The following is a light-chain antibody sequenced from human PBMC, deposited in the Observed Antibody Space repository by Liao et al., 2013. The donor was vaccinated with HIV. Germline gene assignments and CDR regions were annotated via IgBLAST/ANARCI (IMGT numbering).Light chain of an antibody. CDR2: QDT. CDR3: QAWDSSTVV. Sequence: SYELTQPPSVSVSPGQTATITCSGDKLGDKYASWYQHKAGLSPVVVIYQDTKRPSGIPERFSGSNSGNTATLTISGTQAMDEADYYCQAWDSSTVVFGGGTKLTVL. V-gene: IGLV3-1*01. J-gene: IGLJ2*01. CDR1: KLGDKY.